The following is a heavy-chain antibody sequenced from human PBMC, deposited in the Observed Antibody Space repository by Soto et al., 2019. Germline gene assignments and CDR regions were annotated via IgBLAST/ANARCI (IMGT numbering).Heavy chain of an antibody. Sequence: PGGSLRLSCAASGFTVSSNYMSWVRQAPGKGLEWVSVIYSGGSTYYADSVKGRFTISRDNSKNTLYLQMNSLRAEDTAVYYCARDSLLQGGFYYYGMDVWGQGTTVTVSS. CDR1: GFTVSSNY. D-gene: IGHD4-4*01. J-gene: IGHJ6*02. CDR3: ARDSLLQGGFYYYGMDV. V-gene: IGHV3-53*01. CDR2: IYSGGST.